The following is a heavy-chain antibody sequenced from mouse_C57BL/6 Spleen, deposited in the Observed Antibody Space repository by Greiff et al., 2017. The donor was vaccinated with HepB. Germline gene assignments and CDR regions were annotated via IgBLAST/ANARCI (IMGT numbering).Heavy chain of an antibody. D-gene: IGHD2-4*01. Sequence: EVKLVESGGGLVKPGGSLKLSCAASGFTFSDYGMHWVRQAPEKGLEWVAYISSGSSTIYYADTVKGRFTISRDNAKNTLFLQMTRLRSEDTAMYYCAGDDYEYDYAMDYWGQGTSVTVSS. CDR1: GFTFSDYG. J-gene: IGHJ4*01. V-gene: IGHV5-17*01. CDR2: ISSGSSTI. CDR3: AGDDYEYDYAMDY.